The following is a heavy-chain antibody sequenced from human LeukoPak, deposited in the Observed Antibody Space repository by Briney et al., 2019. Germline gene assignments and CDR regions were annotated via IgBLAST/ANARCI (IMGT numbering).Heavy chain of an antibody. CDR2: ISIDGTRE. D-gene: IGHD3-16*01. J-gene: IGHJ4*02. Sequence: GGSLGLSCAASGFTFSGYGMHWVRQAPGKGLEWVTVISIDGTREHYADSVKGRFTISRDNSKSTLYLQMDSLRAEDTAVYYCAKEGEGDSWDSLDYWGQGTLVTVTS. CDR1: GFTFSGYG. V-gene: IGHV3-30*18. CDR3: AKEGEGDSWDSLDY.